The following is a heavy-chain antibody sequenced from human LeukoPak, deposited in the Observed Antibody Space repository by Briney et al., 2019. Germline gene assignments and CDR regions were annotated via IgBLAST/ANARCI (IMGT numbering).Heavy chain of an antibody. CDR1: GYTFTSYD. V-gene: IGHV1-8*01. Sequence: GASVKVSCKASGYTFTSYDINWVRQATGQGLEWMGWMNPNSGNTGYAQKFQGRVTMTRNTSISTAYMELSRLRSEDTAVYYCARGQGYYGSGTLLDFDYWGQGTLVTVSS. CDR2: MNPNSGNT. D-gene: IGHD3-10*01. J-gene: IGHJ4*02. CDR3: ARGQGYYGSGTLLDFDY.